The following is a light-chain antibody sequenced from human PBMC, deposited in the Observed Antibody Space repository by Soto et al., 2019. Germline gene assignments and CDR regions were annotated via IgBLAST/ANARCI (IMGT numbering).Light chain of an antibody. V-gene: IGKV1-9*01. J-gene: IGKJ4*01. Sequence: DLPLTQSPSFLSASVGDRVTITCRASQGIGSYLGWYQQTPGKAPKLLIYGAYTLHSGVPSRFSGSGSGTEFTLTVSSLQPEDVATYYCQQLNTYPAFGGGTKVEI. CDR1: QGIGSY. CDR2: GAY. CDR3: QQLNTYPA.